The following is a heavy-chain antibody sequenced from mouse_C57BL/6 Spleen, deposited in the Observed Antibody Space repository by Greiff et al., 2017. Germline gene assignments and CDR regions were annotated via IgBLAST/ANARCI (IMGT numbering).Heavy chain of an antibody. V-gene: IGHV1-82*01. CDR2: IYPGDGDT. CDR3: AREPPYGNGAMDY. Sequence: QVQLKESGPELVKPGASVKISCKASGYAFSSSWMNWVKQRPGKGLAWIGRIYPGDGDTNYNGKFKGQATLTADKSSSTAYMQLSSLTSEDSAVYFCAREPPYGNGAMDYWGQGTSVTVSS. CDR1: GYAFSSSW. J-gene: IGHJ4*01. D-gene: IGHD2-1*01.